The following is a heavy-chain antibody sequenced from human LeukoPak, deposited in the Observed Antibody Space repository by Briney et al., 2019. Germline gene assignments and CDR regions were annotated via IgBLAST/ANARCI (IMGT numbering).Heavy chain of an antibody. D-gene: IGHD2-2*01. CDR3: ARHGRYCSSTSCYPNWFDP. Sequence: PSETLSLTCTVSGGSISSYYWSWIRQPPGKGLEWIGYIYYSGSTNYNPSLKSRVTISVDTSKNQFSLKLSSVTAADTAVYYCARHGRYCSSTSCYPNWFDPWGQGTLVTVSS. CDR2: IYYSGST. CDR1: GGSISSYY. J-gene: IGHJ5*02. V-gene: IGHV4-59*01.